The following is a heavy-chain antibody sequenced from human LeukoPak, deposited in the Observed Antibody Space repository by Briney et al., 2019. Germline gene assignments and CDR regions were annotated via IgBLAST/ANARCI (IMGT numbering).Heavy chain of an antibody. V-gene: IGHV3-23*01. CDR3: AKSSMIVLVDGNH. CDR2: ISGSGGST. D-gene: IGHD3-22*01. Sequence: GGSLRLSCAASGFTFSSYAMTWVRQAPGKGLEWVSAISGSGGSTYYADSVKGRFTISRDNSKNTLYLQMNSLGAEDTAVYYCAKSSMIVLVDGNHWGQGTLVTVSS. CDR1: GFTFSSYA. J-gene: IGHJ5*02.